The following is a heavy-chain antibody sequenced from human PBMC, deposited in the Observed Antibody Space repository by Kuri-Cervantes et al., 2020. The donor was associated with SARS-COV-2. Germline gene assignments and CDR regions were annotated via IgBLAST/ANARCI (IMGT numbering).Heavy chain of an antibody. CDR1: GGSFSGYY. Sequence: ESLKISCAVYGGSFSGYYWSWIRQPPGKGLEWIGEINHSGSTNYNPSLKSRVTISVDTSKNQFSLKLSSVTAADTAVYYGARGRDKRYSSGSYYYYGKDVWGQGTMVTVSS. CDR2: INHSGST. V-gene: IGHV4-34*01. J-gene: IGHJ6*02. CDR3: ARGRDKRYSSGSYYYYGKDV. D-gene: IGHD6-19*01.